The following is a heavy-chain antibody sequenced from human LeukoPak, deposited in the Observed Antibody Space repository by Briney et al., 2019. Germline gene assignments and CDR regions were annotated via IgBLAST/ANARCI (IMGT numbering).Heavy chain of an antibody. CDR3: APDEDFDY. J-gene: IGHJ4*02. CDR1: GFTFSNYW. CDR2: IKQDGSEE. Sequence: GGSVRLSCAASGFTFSNYWINWVRQTPGKGLEWVANIKQDGSEEYYVDSVKGRFTISRDNAKNSLYLQTNSLRAEDTAVYYCAPDEDFDYWGQGTLVTVSS. V-gene: IGHV3-7*01.